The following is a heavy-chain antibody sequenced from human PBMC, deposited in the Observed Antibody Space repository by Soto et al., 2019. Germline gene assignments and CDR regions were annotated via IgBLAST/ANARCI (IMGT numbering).Heavy chain of an antibody. CDR3: AKDVYDSSGYYYAPAFDI. J-gene: IGHJ3*02. V-gene: IGHV3-23*01. CDR2: ISGSGGST. D-gene: IGHD3-22*01. Sequence: LRLSCAASGFTFSSYAMSWVRQAPGKGLEWVSAISGSGGSTYYADSVKGRFTISRDNSKNTLYLQMNSLRAEDTAVYYCAKDVYDSSGYYYAPAFDIWGQGTMVTVSS. CDR1: GFTFSSYA.